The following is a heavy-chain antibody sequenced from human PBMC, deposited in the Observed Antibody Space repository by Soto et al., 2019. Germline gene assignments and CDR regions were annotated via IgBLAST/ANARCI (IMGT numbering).Heavy chain of an antibody. CDR2: IIPIFGTA. V-gene: IGHV1-69*06. CDR1: GGTFSSYA. CDR3: ASPNVDTAMVTHWDY. Sequence: QVQLVQSGAEVKKPGSSVKVSCTASGGTFSSYAISWVRQAPGQGLEWMGGIIPIFGTANYAQKFQGRVTITADKSTSTAYMELSSLRSEDTAVYYCASPNVDTAMVTHWDYWGQGTLVTVSS. D-gene: IGHD5-18*01. J-gene: IGHJ4*02.